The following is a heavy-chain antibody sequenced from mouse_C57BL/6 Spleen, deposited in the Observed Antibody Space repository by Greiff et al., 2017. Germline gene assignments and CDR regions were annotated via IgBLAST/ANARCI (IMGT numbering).Heavy chain of an antibody. Sequence: EVQLVESGGGLVKPGGSLKLSCAASGFTFSSYAMSWVRQTPEKRLEWVATISDGGSYTYYPDNVKGRFTISRDNAKNNLYLQMIHLKSEDTAMYYCARGVYYYGSSYAMDYWGQGTSVTVSS. V-gene: IGHV5-4*01. J-gene: IGHJ4*01. CDR3: ARGVYYYGSSYAMDY. CDR2: ISDGGSYT. D-gene: IGHD1-1*01. CDR1: GFTFSSYA.